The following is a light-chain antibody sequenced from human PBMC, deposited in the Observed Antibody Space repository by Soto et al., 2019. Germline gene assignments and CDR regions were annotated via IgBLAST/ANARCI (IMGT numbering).Light chain of an antibody. CDR1: QSVSSY. CDR2: DAS. J-gene: IGKJ3*01. Sequence: EIVLTQSPATQSLSPGERATLSCRASQSVSSYLAWYQQKPGQAPRLLIYDASNRATGIPARFSGSGSGTDFTLTLSSLEPEDFAVYYCQQRSTFGPGTKVDIK. V-gene: IGKV3-11*01. CDR3: QQRST.